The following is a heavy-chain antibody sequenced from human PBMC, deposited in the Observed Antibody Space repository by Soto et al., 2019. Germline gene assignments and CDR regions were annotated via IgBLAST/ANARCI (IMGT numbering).Heavy chain of an antibody. CDR1: GFTVSNNY. CDR2: IFVDGST. J-gene: IGHJ4*02. V-gene: IGHV3-66*01. Sequence: PGGSLRLSCAASGFTVSNNYMSWVRQAPGKRLEWVSIIFVDGSTHYADSVKGRFTISRDNSQNTLDLQMNSLRAEDTAVYHCARRSLSGYYTDWGQGTLVTVSS. CDR3: ARRSLSGYYTD. D-gene: IGHD3-22*01.